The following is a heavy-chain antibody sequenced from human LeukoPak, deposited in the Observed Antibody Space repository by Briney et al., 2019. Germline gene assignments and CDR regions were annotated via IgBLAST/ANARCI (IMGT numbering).Heavy chain of an antibody. J-gene: IGHJ4*02. Sequence: GGSLRLSCAASGFTFSSYAMSWVRQAPGKGLEWVSGISGSGGSTDYADSVKGRFTISRDDSKNTLYLQMNSLRAEDTAVYYCAKSGRYFDSSGYYYYDCWGQGTLVTVSS. D-gene: IGHD3-22*01. V-gene: IGHV3-23*01. CDR3: AKSGRYFDSSGYYYYDC. CDR2: ISGSGGST. CDR1: GFTFSSYA.